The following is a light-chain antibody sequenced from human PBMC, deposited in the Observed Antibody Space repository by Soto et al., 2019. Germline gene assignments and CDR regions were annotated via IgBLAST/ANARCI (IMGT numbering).Light chain of an antibody. CDR2: GAS. CDR3: QQYGRSPHS. J-gene: IGKJ2*03. Sequence: EIVLTQSPGTLSLSPGERATLSCRASQRVDDSHLAWYQLRPGQAPRLLIYGASTRATGIPDRFSGSGSGTDFSLTIRGLKPEDSAIYYCQQYGRSPHSFGRGTHLEIK. CDR1: QRVDDSH. V-gene: IGKV3-20*01.